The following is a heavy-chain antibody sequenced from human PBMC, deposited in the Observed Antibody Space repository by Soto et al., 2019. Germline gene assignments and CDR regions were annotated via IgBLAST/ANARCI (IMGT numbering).Heavy chain of an antibody. CDR2: IYYSGSA. V-gene: IGHV4-59*08. CDR1: GGSISGFY. D-gene: IGHD5-18*01. CDR3: VGVDGYSYGYSFDY. J-gene: IGHJ4*01. Sequence: PSETLSLTCTISGGSISGFYWGWIRQPPGKGLEWIGNIYYSGSANYDPSLRSRVTISLNTSKNQFSLNLNSVTAADTAVYYCVGVDGYSYGYSFDYWGHGTLVTSPQ.